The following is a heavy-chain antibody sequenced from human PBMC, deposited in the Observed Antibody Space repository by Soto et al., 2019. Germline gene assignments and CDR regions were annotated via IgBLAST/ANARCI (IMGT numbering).Heavy chain of an antibody. D-gene: IGHD2-15*01. CDR3: ARDKSLVVVVAATNDAFDI. Sequence: ASVKVSCKASGYTFTGYYMHWVRQAPGQGLEWMGWINPNSGGTNYAQKFQGRVTMTRDTSISTAYMELSRLRSDDTAVYYCARDKSLVVVVAATNDAFDIWGQGTMVTVSS. V-gene: IGHV1-2*02. CDR1: GYTFTGYY. J-gene: IGHJ3*02. CDR2: INPNSGGT.